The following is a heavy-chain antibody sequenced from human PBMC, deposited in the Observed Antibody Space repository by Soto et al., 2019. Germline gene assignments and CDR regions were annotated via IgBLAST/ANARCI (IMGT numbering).Heavy chain of an antibody. CDR3: AGGYMVRGGDAWFDT. CDR1: EGTFSSHA. D-gene: IGHD3-10*01. CDR2: IIPLFGTT. Sequence: QVQLEQSGAEVTKPGSSVTVSCKASEGTFSSHAISWVRQAPEEGLEWMGGIIPLFGTTNYAQKFQGRVTITADKSTSTGFMELISLTSEDTAIYYCAGGYMVRGGDAWFDTWGQGALVAGSS. V-gene: IGHV1-69*06. J-gene: IGHJ5*02.